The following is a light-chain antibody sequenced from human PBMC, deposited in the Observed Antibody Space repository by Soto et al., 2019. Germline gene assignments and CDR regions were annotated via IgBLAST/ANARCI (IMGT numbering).Light chain of an antibody. CDR3: QQYYSTPQT. CDR1: QSVLYSSSNKNY. Sequence: DIVMTQSPDSLAVSLGERATINCKSSQSVLYSSSNKNYLAWYQQKPGQPPKLLIYWASTRESGVPDRFSGSGSGTDFTLTISSLQAEDVAVYYCQQYYSTPQTFGQGTK. J-gene: IGKJ1*01. V-gene: IGKV4-1*01. CDR2: WAS.